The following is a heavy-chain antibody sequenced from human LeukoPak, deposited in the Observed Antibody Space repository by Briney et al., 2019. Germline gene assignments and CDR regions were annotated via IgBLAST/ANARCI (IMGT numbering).Heavy chain of an antibody. CDR3: ARGYYYDRTHVGYYFDY. CDR2: ISYDGSNK. V-gene: IGHV3-30-3*02. Sequence: GGSLRHSCSASGFTFSSYAMHWVRQAPGKGLEWVAVISYDGSNKYYADSVKGRFTISRDNSKNTLYLQMNSLRAEDTAVYYCARGYYYDRTHVGYYFDYWGQGTLVTVSS. CDR1: GFTFSSYA. J-gene: IGHJ4*02. D-gene: IGHD3-22*01.